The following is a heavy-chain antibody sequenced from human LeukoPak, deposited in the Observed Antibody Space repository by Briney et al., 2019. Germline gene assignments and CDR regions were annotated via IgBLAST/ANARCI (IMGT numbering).Heavy chain of an antibody. V-gene: IGHV1-2*02. CDR1: GYSFTDYY. CDR3: ARADRLHGGPYLIGP. Sequence: GASVKVSCKTSGYSFTDYYMHWVRQAPGQGLEWMRWINPNSGGTSSAQKFQGRVTMTRDTSITTVYMEVSWLTSDDTAIYYCARADRLHGGPYLIGPWGQGTLVTVSS. J-gene: IGHJ5*02. D-gene: IGHD2-21*01. CDR2: INPNSGGT.